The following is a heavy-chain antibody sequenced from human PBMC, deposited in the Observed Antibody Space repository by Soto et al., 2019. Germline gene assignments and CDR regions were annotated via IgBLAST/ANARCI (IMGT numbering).Heavy chain of an antibody. CDR2: IDWDDDK. V-gene: IGHV2-70*04. CDR3: ARVRTSGSGWFVFDF. CDR1: GFSLSTNGMR. J-gene: IGHJ4*01. D-gene: IGHD6-19*01. Sequence: SGPTLVNPTQPLTLTCTFSGFSLSTNGMRVSWIRQPPGKALEWLARIDWDDDKFYNTSLKTRLTISRDTSKNQVVLKMTNVDPVDTATYFCARVRTSGSGWFVFDFWGHGTLVTVS.